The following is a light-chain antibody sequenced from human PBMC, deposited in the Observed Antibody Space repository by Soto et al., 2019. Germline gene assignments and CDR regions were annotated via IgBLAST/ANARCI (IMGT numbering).Light chain of an antibody. J-gene: IGLJ2*01. Sequence: QSVLTQPPSASGTPGQRVTISCSGSTSNIGSNYVYWYQQLPGTAPKLLIYRINQRPSGVPDRFSGSKSGTSASLAISGLRSEDEADYYCATWDDSLSAVVFGGGTKLTVL. CDR2: RIN. CDR3: ATWDDSLSAVV. CDR1: TSNIGSNY. V-gene: IGLV1-47*01.